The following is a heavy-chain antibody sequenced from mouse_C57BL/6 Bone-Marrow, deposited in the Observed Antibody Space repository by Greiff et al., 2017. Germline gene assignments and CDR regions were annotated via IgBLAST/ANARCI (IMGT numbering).Heavy chain of an antibody. J-gene: IGHJ3*01. D-gene: IGHD1-3*01. Sequence: QVQLQQSGAELAKPGASVKLSCKASGYTFTSYWMHWVKQRPGQGLEWIGYINPSSGYTKYNQKFKDKATLTADKSASPAYMQLSSLPYESSAVYYCASNYWVSYWGQGTLVTVSA. CDR1: GYTFTSYW. V-gene: IGHV1-7*01. CDR3: ASNYWVSY. CDR2: INPSSGYT.